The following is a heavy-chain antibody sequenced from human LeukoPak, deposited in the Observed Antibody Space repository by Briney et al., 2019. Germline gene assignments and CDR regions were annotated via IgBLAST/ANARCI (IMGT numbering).Heavy chain of an antibody. Sequence: ASVKVSCKASGYTFTGYYMHWVRQAPGQGLEWMGWINPNSGGTNYAQKFQGRVTMTRDTSISTAYMELSRLRSDDTAVYYCARCHPSGCAFDYWGQGTLVTVSS. CDR1: GYTFTGYY. CDR2: INPNSGGT. CDR3: ARCHPSGCAFDY. D-gene: IGHD2-21*01. J-gene: IGHJ4*02. V-gene: IGHV1-2*02.